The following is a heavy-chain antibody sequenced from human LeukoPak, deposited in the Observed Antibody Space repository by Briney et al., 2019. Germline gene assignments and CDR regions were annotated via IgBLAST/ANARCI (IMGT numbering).Heavy chain of an antibody. CDR2: IYSGGST. V-gene: IGHV3-53*01. CDR1: GFTVSSNY. D-gene: IGHD1-26*01. CDR3: ARVLWELLGRGGSYYFDY. J-gene: IGHJ4*02. Sequence: PGGSLRLSCAASGFTVSSNYMSWVHQAPGKGLEWVSLIYSGGSTYYADSVKGRFTISRDNSKNTLYLQMNSLRAEDTAVYYCARVLWELLGRGGSYYFDYWGQGTLVTVSS.